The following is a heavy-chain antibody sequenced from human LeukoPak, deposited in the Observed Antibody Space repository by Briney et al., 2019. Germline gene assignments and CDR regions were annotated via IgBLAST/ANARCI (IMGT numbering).Heavy chain of an antibody. D-gene: IGHD6-6*01. Sequence: PGGSLRLSCAASGFTFSSYRMNWVRQAPGKGLEWVSSISSSSSSYIYYADSVKGRFTISRDNAKNSLYLQMNSLRAEDTAVYYCARSIEYSSTDFDYWGQGTLVTVSS. J-gene: IGHJ4*02. CDR1: GFTFSSYR. V-gene: IGHV3-21*01. CDR2: ISSSSSSYI. CDR3: ARSIEYSSTDFDY.